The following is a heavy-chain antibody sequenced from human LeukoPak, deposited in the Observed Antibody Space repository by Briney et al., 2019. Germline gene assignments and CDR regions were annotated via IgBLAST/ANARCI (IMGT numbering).Heavy chain of an antibody. CDR1: GFTFRSYW. V-gene: IGHV3-74*01. D-gene: IGHD1-26*01. Sequence: GGSLRLSCTASGFTFRSYWMHWVRQIPGKGLMWVSRISDXXSXAXXXXXVKGRFTISRDDARHTLYLQMNSLRAEDTAIYYCVRGGADTFYWGQGTLVTVSS. J-gene: IGHJ4*02. CDR2: ISDXXSXA. CDR3: VRGGADTFY.